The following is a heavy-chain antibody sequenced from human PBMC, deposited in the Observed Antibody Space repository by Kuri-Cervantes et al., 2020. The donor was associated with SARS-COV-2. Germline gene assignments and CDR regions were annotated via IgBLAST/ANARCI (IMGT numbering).Heavy chain of an antibody. CDR2: VKTNSGNT. CDR1: ETTFPNYD. V-gene: IGHV1-8*01. CDR3: YCAPKEGFDS. D-gene: IGHD2-21*01. J-gene: IGHJ4*02. Sequence: ASVKVSCKAPETTFPNYDINWVRQATGQGLEWMGMVKTNSGNTLYAQIFQGRVTMTRDTSTSTVYMELSSLTSEDTATYYCYCAPKEGFDSWGQGTLVTVSS.